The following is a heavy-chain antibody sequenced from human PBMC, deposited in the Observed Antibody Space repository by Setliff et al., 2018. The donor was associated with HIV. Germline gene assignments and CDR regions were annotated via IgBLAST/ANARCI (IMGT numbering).Heavy chain of an antibody. D-gene: IGHD6-13*01. J-gene: IGHJ6*03. V-gene: IGHV4-38-2*01. Sequence: PSETLSLTCAVSGYSISSGYYWGWIRQPPGRGLEWIGSIYHSGSTYYNPSLKSRVTISVDTSKNQFSLKLRSVTAADTAVYYCARGRSRWTYYNYYYMDVWGKGTTVTVSS. CDR2: IYHSGST. CDR3: ARGRSRWTYYNYYYMDV. CDR1: GYSISSGYY.